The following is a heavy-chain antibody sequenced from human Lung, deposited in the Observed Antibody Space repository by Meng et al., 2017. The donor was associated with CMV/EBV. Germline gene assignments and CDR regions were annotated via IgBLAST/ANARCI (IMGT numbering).Heavy chain of an antibody. CDR3: ARAWDTSGF. CDR1: GYSFTSYS. J-gene: IGHJ4*02. V-gene: IGHV7-4-1*02. D-gene: IGHD3-22*01. Sequence: QEQLVQSGSELKKPGASVTVSCKASGYSFTSYSLNWLRQAPGQGLEWLGWINTYSGNPTYAQGFTGRIVFSLDTSVSTAYLQISSLKAEDTAVYYCARAWDTSGFWGQGTLVTVSS. CDR2: INTYSGNP.